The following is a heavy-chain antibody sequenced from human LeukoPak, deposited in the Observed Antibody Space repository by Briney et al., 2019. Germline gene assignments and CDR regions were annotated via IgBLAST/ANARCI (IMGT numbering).Heavy chain of an antibody. D-gene: IGHD3-9*01. CDR2: IWYDASNK. CDR3: ATDISTHYFGS. CDR1: GISFSSYG. V-gene: IGHV3-30*02. J-gene: IGHJ4*02. Sequence: GGSLRLSCAASGISFSSYGMHWVRQAPGKGLEWVTFIWYDASNKYYAESVKGRFTISRDNSRNTLFLQMSSLRAEDTAIYYCATDISTHYFGSWGQGTLVTVSS.